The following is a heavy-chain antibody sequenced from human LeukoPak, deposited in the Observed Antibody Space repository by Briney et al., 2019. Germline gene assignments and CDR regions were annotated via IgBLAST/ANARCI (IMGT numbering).Heavy chain of an antibody. V-gene: IGHV4-59*01. CDR3: ARESEGLSDAFDI. Sequence: PSETLSLTCTVSGGSISSYYWSWIRQPPGKGLEWIGYIYYSGSTNYNPSLKSRVTISVDTSKNQFSLKLSSVTAADTAVYYCARESEGLSDAFDIWGQGTMVTVSS. D-gene: IGHD4/OR15-4a*01. J-gene: IGHJ3*02. CDR2: IYYSGST. CDR1: GGSISSYY.